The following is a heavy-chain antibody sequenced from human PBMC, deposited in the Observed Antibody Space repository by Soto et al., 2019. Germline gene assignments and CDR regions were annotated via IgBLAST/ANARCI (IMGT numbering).Heavy chain of an antibody. CDR2: IYSGGST. J-gene: IGHJ6*03. Sequence: GGSLRLSCAASGFTVSSNYMSWVRQAPGKGLEWVSVIYSGGSTYYADSVKGRFTISRDNSKNTLYLQMNSLRAEDTAVYYCARDRDYGSFYYYYTDVWGKGTTVTVSS. CDR1: GFTVSSNY. V-gene: IGHV3-66*01. CDR3: ARDRDYGSFYYYYTDV. D-gene: IGHD4-17*01.